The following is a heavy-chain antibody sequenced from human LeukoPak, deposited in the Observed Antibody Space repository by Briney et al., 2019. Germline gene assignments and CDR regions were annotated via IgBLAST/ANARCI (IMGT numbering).Heavy chain of an antibody. D-gene: IGHD3-3*01. CDR3: ARGNIRFFTIFGVVTHYFDY. J-gene: IGHJ4*02. Sequence: SETLSLTCAVYGGSFSGYYWSWIRQPPEKGLEWIGEINHSGSTNYNPSLKSRVTISVDTSKNQFSLKLSSVTAADTAVYYCARGNIRFFTIFGVVTHYFDYWGQGTLVTVSS. CDR2: INHSGST. V-gene: IGHV4-34*01. CDR1: GGSFSGYY.